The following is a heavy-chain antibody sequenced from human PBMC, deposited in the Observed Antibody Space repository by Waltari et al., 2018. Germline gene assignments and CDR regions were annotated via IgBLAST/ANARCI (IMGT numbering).Heavy chain of an antibody. CDR2: IDPSDSYT. Sequence: EVQLVQSGAEVKKPGESLKISCKGSGYSFTNYWISWVRQMPGKGLEWMGRIDPSDSYTNYSPSFQGHVTISADKSISTAYLQWSSLKASDTAIYYCAFSLDSDDAFDIWGQGTMVIVSS. CDR3: AFSLDSDDAFDI. V-gene: IGHV5-10-1*03. CDR1: GYSFTNYW. J-gene: IGHJ3*02. D-gene: IGHD3-9*01.